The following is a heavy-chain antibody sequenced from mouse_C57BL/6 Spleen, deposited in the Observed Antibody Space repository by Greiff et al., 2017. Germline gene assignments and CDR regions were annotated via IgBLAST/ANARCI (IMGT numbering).Heavy chain of an antibody. J-gene: IGHJ4*01. V-gene: IGHV1-52*01. CDR1: GYTFTSYW. CDR2: IDPSDSET. D-gene: IGHD1-1*01. Sequence: QVQLQQPGAELVRPGSSVKLSCKASGYTFTSYWMHWVKQRPIQGLEWIGNIDPSDSETHYNQKFKDKATLTVDKSSSTAYMQLSSLTSEDSAVYYCARSVDYYGAMDYWGQGTSVTVSS. CDR3: ARSVDYYGAMDY.